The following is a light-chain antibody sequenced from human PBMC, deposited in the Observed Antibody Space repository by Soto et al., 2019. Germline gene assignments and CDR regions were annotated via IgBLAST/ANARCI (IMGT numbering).Light chain of an antibody. Sequence: EIVLTQSPATLSLSPGERATLSCRASQSVSSYLAWYQQKPGQAPRLLIYDASNRATGIPARFSGSGSGTPFTLTISTLEPKDFAVFYCQQRSNWPPSSFGQGTKLK. CDR3: QQRSNWPPSS. V-gene: IGKV3-11*01. CDR2: DAS. CDR1: QSVSSY. J-gene: IGKJ2*01.